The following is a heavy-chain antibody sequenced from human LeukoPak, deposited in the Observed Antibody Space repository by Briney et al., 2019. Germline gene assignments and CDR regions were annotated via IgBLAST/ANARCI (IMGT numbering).Heavy chain of an antibody. V-gene: IGHV4-31*03. J-gene: IGHJ4*02. CDR1: GGSISSGGYY. CDR3: ARDGSGSGDFDY. Sequence: SQTLPLTCTVSGGSISSGGYYWSWIRQHPGKGLEWIGYIYYSGSTYYNPSLKSRVTISVDTSKNQFSLKLSSVTAADTAVYYCARDGSGSGDFDYWGQGTLVTVSS. D-gene: IGHD3-10*01. CDR2: IYYSGST.